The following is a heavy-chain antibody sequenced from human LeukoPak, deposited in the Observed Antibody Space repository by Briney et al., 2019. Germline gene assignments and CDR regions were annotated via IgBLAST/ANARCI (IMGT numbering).Heavy chain of an antibody. Sequence: GGSLRLSCAASGLTFSSYAMSWVRQAPGKGLEWVSGISSGGVGTYYADSVKGRFTVSRDNSKNTLYLQMNSLRAVDTAVYYCAKDRRTTLYGEFDYWGQGALVTVSS. V-gene: IGHV3-23*01. CDR2: ISSGGVGT. D-gene: IGHD3-3*01. CDR3: AKDRRTTLYGEFDY. J-gene: IGHJ4*02. CDR1: GLTFSSYA.